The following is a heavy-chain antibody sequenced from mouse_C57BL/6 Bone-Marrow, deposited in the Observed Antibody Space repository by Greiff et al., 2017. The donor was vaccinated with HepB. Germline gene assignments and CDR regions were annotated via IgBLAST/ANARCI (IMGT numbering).Heavy chain of an antibody. CDR3: AMGGNLPY. CDR1: GYTFTSYW. V-gene: IGHV1-74*01. J-gene: IGHJ3*01. Sequence: QVQLKQPGAELVKPGASVKVSCKASGYTFTSYWMHWVKQRPGQGLEWIGRIHPSDSDTNYNQKFKGKATLTVDKSSSAAYMLLSSLTSEDSAVYYCAMGGNLPYWGQGTLVTVSA. CDR2: IHPSDSDT. D-gene: IGHD2-1*01.